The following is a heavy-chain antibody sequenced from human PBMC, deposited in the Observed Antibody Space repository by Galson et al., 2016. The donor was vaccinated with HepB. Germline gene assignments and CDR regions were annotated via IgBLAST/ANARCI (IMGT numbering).Heavy chain of an antibody. D-gene: IGHD5-12*01. V-gene: IGHV3-30*04. CDR2: ISFAGSPH. J-gene: IGHJ4*02. CDR1: GFTFDSYA. CDR3: AKDLNRYVISGPFDY. Sequence: SLRLSCAASGFTFDSYAMHWVRQAPGKGLEWVAVISFAGSPHYYADSVKGRFTISRDSSNDTVYLQMNTLRPDDSAVYFCAKDLNRYVISGPFDYWGQGTLVTVSS.